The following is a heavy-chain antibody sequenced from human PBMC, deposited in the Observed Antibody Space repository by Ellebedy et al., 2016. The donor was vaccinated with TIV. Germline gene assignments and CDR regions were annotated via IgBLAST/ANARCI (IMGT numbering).Heavy chain of an antibody. CDR2: IKHDGTEK. Sequence: PGGSLRLSCAASGFMFSTYSMSWVRQAPGRGLEWVAIIKHDGTEKNYVDSVKGRFTISRDNAHNSLYLQMSSLRAEDTAVYYCARGWFGVFMGLDYWGQGALVTVSS. J-gene: IGHJ4*02. V-gene: IGHV3-7*03. CDR3: ARGWFGVFMGLDY. D-gene: IGHD3-10*01. CDR1: GFMFSTYS.